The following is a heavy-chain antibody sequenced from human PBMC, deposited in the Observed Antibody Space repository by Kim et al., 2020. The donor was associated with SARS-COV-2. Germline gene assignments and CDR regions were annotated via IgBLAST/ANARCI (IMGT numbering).Heavy chain of an antibody. D-gene: IGHD6-13*01. CDR2: ISYDGSNK. CDR3: ARDFGGGPGSYSSSWHEINWFDP. CDR1: GFTFSSYA. V-gene: IGHV3-30-3*01. J-gene: IGHJ5*02. Sequence: GGSLRLSCAASGFTFSSYAMHWVRQAPGKGLEWVAVISYDGSNKYYADSVKGRFTISRDNSKNTLYLQMNSLRAEDTAVYYCARDFGGGPGSYSSSWHEINWFDPWGQGTLVPVSS.